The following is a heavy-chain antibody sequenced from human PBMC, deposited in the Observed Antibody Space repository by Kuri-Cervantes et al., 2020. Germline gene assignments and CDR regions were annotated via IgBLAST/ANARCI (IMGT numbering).Heavy chain of an antibody. J-gene: IGHJ3*02. D-gene: IGHD1-26*01. CDR3: ARVVPTEDAFDI. CDR1: GFTFDDYA. Sequence: LSLTCAASGFTFDDYAMHWVRQAPGKGLEWVSGISWNSGSIGYADSVKGRFTISRDNAKNSLYLQMNSLRAEDTALYYCARVVPTEDAFDIWGQGTMVTVSS. V-gene: IGHV3-9*01. CDR2: ISWNSGSI.